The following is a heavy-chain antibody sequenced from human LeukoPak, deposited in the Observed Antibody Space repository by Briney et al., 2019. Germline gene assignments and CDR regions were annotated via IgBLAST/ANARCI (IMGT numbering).Heavy chain of an antibody. CDR3: LTTVTTSDY. J-gene: IGHJ4*02. CDR2: IRYDGSNK. CDR1: GFTFSSYG. V-gene: IGHV3-30*02. Sequence: GGSLRFSCAASGFTFSSYGMHWVRQAPGKGLEWVAFIRYDGSNKYYADSVKGRFTISRDNSKNTLYLQMNSLRAEDTAVYYCLTTVTTSDYWGQGTLVTASS. D-gene: IGHD4-17*01.